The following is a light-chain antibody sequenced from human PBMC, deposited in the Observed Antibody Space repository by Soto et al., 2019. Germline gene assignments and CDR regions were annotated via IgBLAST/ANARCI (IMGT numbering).Light chain of an antibody. J-gene: IGKJ5*01. V-gene: IGKV3-20*01. Sequence: EIVLTQSPGTLSLSPGERATLSCRASQSVSSSYLAWYQQKPGQAPSLLIYGASSRATGIPDRFSGSGSGTDFTLTISRLEPEDVAVYYCRQYGSSPITFGQGTRLEMK. CDR1: QSVSSSY. CDR3: RQYGSSPIT. CDR2: GAS.